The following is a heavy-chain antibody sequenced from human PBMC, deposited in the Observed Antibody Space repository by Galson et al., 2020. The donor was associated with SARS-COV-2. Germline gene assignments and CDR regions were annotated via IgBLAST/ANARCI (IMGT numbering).Heavy chain of an antibody. CDR2: FAPEDGET. CDR3: ATGPALVPTGWFDP. V-gene: IGHV1-24*01. Sequence: ASVKVSCKVSGYTLTELSMHWVRQAPGKGLEWMGGFAPEDGETIYAQKFQGRVTMTEDTSTDTAYMELSSLRSEDTAVYYCATGPALVPTGWFDPWGQGTLVTVSS. D-gene: IGHD2-8*02. CDR1: GYTLTELS. J-gene: IGHJ5*02.